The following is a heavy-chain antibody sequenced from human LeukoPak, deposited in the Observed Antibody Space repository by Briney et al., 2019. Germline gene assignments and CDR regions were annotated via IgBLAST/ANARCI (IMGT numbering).Heavy chain of an antibody. CDR3: AKSGSQRPDY. J-gene: IGHJ4*02. V-gene: IGHV3-64*01. CDR2: ISSNGGST. D-gene: IGHD3-10*01. CDR1: GFTFSSYA. Sequence: GGSLRLSCAASGFTFSSYAMHWVRQAPGKGLEYVSAISSNGGSTYYANSVKGRFTISRDNSKNTLYLQMNSLRAEDTAVYFCAKSGSQRPDYWGQGTLVTVSS.